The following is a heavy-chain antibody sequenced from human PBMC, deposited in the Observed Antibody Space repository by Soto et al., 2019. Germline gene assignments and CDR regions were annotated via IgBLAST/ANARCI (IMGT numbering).Heavy chain of an antibody. CDR2: INPSGGST. CDR3: ARATWTAGYCSSTSCDPGYGMDV. D-gene: IGHD2-2*01. Sequence: GASVKVSCKASGYTFTSYYMHWVRQAPGQGLEWMGIINPSGGSTSYAQKFQGRVTMTRDTSTSTVYMELSSLRSEDTAVYYCARATWTAGYCSSTSCDPGYGMDVWG. CDR1: GYTFTSYY. J-gene: IGHJ6*02. V-gene: IGHV1-46*01.